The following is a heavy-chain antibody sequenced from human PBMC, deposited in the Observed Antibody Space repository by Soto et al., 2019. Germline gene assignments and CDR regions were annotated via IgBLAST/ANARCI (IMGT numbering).Heavy chain of an antibody. V-gene: IGHV4-30-4*01. Sequence: SETLSLTCTVSGVSISSGDYYWSWIRQTPGKGLEWIGYIYYSENTYYNPSFKSRVTISLDTSKNQFSLRLSSVTAADTAIYYCARHPGYYDVLTGYSTYYFDYWGQGALVTVSS. CDR3: ARHPGYYDVLTGYSTYYFDY. D-gene: IGHD3-9*01. CDR1: GVSISSGDYY. J-gene: IGHJ4*02. CDR2: IYYSENT.